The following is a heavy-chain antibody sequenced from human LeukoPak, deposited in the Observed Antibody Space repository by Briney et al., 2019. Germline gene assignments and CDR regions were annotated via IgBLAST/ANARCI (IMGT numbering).Heavy chain of an antibody. J-gene: IGHJ1*01. V-gene: IGHV4-34*01. CDR3: ARGGKVVPAAPSEYFQY. CDR1: GGSFSGYY. D-gene: IGHD2-2*01. Sequence: PSETLSLTCAVYGGSFSGYYWSWIRQPPGKGLEWIGEINHSGSTNYNPSLKSRVTISVDTSKNQFSLKLSSVTAADTAVYYCARGGKVVPAAPSEYFQYWGQGTLVTVSS. CDR2: INHSGST.